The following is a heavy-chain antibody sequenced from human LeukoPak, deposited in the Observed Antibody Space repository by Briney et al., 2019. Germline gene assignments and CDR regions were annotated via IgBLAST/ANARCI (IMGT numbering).Heavy chain of an antibody. J-gene: IGHJ4*02. D-gene: IGHD6-19*01. CDR3: ARGSVAGTGYFDY. CDR1: GFTFSSYW. Sequence: LSCAASGFTFSSYWMHWVRQAPGKGLVWVSRINSDGSSTSYADSVKGRFTISRDNAKNTLYLQMNSLRAEDTAVYYCARGSVAGTGYFDYWGQGTLVTVFS. V-gene: IGHV3-74*01. CDR2: INSDGSST.